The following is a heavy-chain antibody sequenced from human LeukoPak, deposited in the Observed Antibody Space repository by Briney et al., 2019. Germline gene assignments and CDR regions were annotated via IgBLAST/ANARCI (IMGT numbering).Heavy chain of an antibody. J-gene: IGHJ6*03. D-gene: IGHD2-21*02. CDR3: ARSPGGHYYYYYMDV. CDR2: INHSGST. CDR1: GGSFSGYY. V-gene: IGHV4-34*01. Sequence: SETLSLTCAVYGGSFSGYYWSWIRQPPGKGLEWIGEINHSGSTNYNPSLKSRVTISVDTSKNQFSLKLSSVTAADTAVYYCARSPGGHYYYYYMDVWGKGTTVTISS.